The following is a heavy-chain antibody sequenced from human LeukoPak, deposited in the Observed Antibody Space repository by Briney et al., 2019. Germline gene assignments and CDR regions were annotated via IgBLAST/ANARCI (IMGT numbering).Heavy chain of an antibody. J-gene: IGHJ4*02. V-gene: IGHV3-7*01. Sequence: PGGSLRLSCAASGFTIANYWMTWVRQAPGKGPEWVSNIKQDGSEINYVNSVKGRFTISRDNAENSLYVQMNSLRAEDTAIYYCARDRHINSWSNDRFDYWGQGALVTVSS. CDR1: GFTIANYW. D-gene: IGHD6-13*01. CDR2: IKQDGSEI. CDR3: ARDRHINSWSNDRFDY.